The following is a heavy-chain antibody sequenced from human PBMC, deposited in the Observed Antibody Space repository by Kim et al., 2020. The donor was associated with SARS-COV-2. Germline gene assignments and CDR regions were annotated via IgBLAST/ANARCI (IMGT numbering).Heavy chain of an antibody. D-gene: IGHD6-6*01. J-gene: IGHJ3*02. CDR1: GYTFTGYY. V-gene: IGHV1-2*06. Sequence: ASVKVSCKASGYTFTGYYMHWVRQAPGQGLEWMGRINPNSGGTNYAQKFQGRVTMTRDTSISTAYMELSRLRSDDTAVYYCARSTAARHHDAFDIWGQGTMVTVSS. CDR2: INPNSGGT. CDR3: ARSTAARHHDAFDI.